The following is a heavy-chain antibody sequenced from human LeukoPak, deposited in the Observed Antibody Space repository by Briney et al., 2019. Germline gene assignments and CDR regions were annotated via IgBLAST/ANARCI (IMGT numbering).Heavy chain of an antibody. Sequence: PSETLSLTCAVYGESFSGYYWSWIRQPPGKGLEWIGEINHSGSTNYNPSLKSRVTISVDTSKNQFSPKLNSVTAADTAVYYCAGRGHFFGDYWGQGTLVTVSS. CDR1: GESFSGYY. D-gene: IGHD3-10*01. CDR2: INHSGST. V-gene: IGHV4-34*01. J-gene: IGHJ4*02. CDR3: AGRGHFFGDY.